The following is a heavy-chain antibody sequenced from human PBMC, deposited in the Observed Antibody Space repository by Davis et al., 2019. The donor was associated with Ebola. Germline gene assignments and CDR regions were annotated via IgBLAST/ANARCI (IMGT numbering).Heavy chain of an antibody. D-gene: IGHD4-17*01. Sequence: SETLSLTCTVSAGSITYYYWSWIRQPPGKGLEWIGNIYYSGSTNYNPSLKSRVTISVDTSKNQFSLKLSSVTAADTAVYYCARGPTRYYFDYWGQGTLVTVSS. V-gene: IGHV4-59*01. J-gene: IGHJ4*02. CDR1: AGSITYYY. CDR3: ARGPTRYYFDY. CDR2: IYYSGST.